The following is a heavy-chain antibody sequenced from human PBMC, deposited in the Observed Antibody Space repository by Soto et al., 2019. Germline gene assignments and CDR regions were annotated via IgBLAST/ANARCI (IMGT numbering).Heavy chain of an antibody. CDR2: IYYSGST. CDR3: ARGVGYCSSTSCYTYGMDV. CDR1: GGSISSGDYY. D-gene: IGHD2-2*02. V-gene: IGHV4-30-4*01. Sequence: SETPSLTCTVSGGSISSGDYYWSWIRQPPGKGLEWIGYIYYSGSTYYNPSLKSRVTISVDTSKNQFSLKLSSVTAADTAVYYCARGVGYCSSTSCYTYGMDVWGQGTTVTVSS. J-gene: IGHJ6*02.